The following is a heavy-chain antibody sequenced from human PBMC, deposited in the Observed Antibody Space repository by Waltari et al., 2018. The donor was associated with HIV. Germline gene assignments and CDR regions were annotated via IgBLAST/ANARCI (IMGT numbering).Heavy chain of an antibody. D-gene: IGHD3-10*01. CDR1: GFIFSSYG. V-gene: IGHV3-30*18. Sequence: QVQLVESGGGVVQPGWSLRLSCSASGFIFSSYGMPWVRQAPGKGLEWVAVMSYDGSNQYYADSMKGRFTISRDNSKNTLYLQMNSLRAEDTAVYYCAKVGGLLIWPDGMDVWGQGTTVTVSS. J-gene: IGHJ6*02. CDR3: AKVGGLLIWPDGMDV. CDR2: MSYDGSNQ.